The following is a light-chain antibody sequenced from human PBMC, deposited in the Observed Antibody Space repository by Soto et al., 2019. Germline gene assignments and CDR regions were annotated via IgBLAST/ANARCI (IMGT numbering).Light chain of an antibody. V-gene: IGKV3-11*01. CDR3: QQRSNWPPLI. CDR2: DAS. Sequence: EIVLTQSPATLSLSPGERATLSCRASQSVSSYLAWYQQKPGQAPRLLIYDASNRATGIPARFSGSGSGTAFTPTIRSLEPEDLAVYYCQQRSNWPPLICGGGTKVEIK. J-gene: IGKJ4*01. CDR1: QSVSSY.